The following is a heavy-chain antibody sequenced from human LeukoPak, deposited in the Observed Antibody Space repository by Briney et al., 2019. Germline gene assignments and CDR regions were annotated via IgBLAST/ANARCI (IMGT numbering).Heavy chain of an antibody. CDR1: GFTFSNHW. J-gene: IGHJ6*03. CDR2: IKEDGSED. CDR3: ARVYHDFWSGYTYYYMDV. D-gene: IGHD3-3*01. Sequence: PGGSLRLSCAASGFTFSNHWMSWVRQAPGEGLEWVGNIKEDGSEDFYVDSVKGRFTISRDNAKNSLYLQMNSLRAKDSSVYYCARVYHDFWSGYTYYYMDVWGKGTTVTVSS. V-gene: IGHV3-7*04.